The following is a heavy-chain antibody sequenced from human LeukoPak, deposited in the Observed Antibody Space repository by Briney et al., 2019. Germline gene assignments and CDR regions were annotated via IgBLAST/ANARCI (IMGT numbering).Heavy chain of an antibody. Sequence: GASVKVSCKASGYTFTGYYMHWVRQAPGQGLEWMGWINPNSGGTNYAQKFQGRVTMTRDTSISTAYMELSRLRSDDTAVYYCARDGPNPAVTHDAFDIWGQGTMVTVSS. V-gene: IGHV1-2*02. D-gene: IGHD4-17*01. CDR2: INPNSGGT. J-gene: IGHJ3*02. CDR1: GYTFTGYY. CDR3: ARDGPNPAVTHDAFDI.